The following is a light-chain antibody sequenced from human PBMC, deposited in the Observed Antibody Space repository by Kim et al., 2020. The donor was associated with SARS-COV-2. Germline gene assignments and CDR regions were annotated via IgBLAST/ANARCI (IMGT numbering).Light chain of an antibody. J-gene: IGLJ2*01. V-gene: IGLV6-57*03. CDR3: QSYDSSNVV. CDR2: EDN. Sequence: GKTVTPSLTRSSGSIASNYVQWYQQRPGSAPTPVIYEDNQRPSGVPDRFSGSIDSSSNSASLTISGLKTEDEADYYCQSYDSSNVVFGGGTQLTVL. CDR1: SGSIASNY.